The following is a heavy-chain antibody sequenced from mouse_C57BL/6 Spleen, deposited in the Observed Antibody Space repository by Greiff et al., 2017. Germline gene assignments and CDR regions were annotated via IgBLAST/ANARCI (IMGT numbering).Heavy chain of an antibody. D-gene: IGHD3-2*02. V-gene: IGHV1-80*01. CDR1: GYAFSSYW. J-gene: IGHJ2*01. CDR3: ARRGSSGYFDY. Sequence: QVQLQQSGAELVKPGASVKISCKASGYAFSSYWMNWVKQRPGKGLEWIGQIYPGDGDTNYNGKFKGKATLTADKSSSTAYMQLSSLPSEDSAVYICARRGSSGYFDYWGQGTTRTVSS. CDR2: IYPGDGDT.